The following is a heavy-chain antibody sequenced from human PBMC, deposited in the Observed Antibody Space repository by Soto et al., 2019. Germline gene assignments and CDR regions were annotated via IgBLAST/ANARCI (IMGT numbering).Heavy chain of an antibody. V-gene: IGHV4-61*01. CDR2: IYYSGST. D-gene: IGHD3-10*01. J-gene: IGHJ6*02. Sequence: PSETLSLTCTVSGGSVSSGSYYWSWIRQPPGKGLEWIGYIYYSGSTNYNPSLKSRVTISVDTSKNQFSLKLSSVTAADTAVYYCARAAVQTDVLLWFGELRHSRYGMDVWGQGTTVTVSS. CDR3: ARAAVQTDVLLWFGELRHSRYGMDV. CDR1: GGSVSSGSYY.